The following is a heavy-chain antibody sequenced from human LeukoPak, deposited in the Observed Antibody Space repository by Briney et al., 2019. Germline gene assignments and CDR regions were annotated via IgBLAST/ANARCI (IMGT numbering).Heavy chain of an antibody. Sequence: PSETLSLTRTVSGGSVSSGSYYWSWIRQPPGKGLEWIGYIYYSGSTNYNPSLKSRVTISVDTSKNQFSLKLSSVTAADTAVYYCAGVESSSWYRVDYWGQGTLVTVSS. CDR1: GGSVSSGSYY. J-gene: IGHJ4*02. CDR3: AGVESSSWYRVDY. D-gene: IGHD6-13*01. V-gene: IGHV4-61*01. CDR2: IYYSGST.